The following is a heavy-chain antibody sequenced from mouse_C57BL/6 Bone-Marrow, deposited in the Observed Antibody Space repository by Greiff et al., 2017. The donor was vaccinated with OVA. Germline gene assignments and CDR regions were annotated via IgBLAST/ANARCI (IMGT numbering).Heavy chain of an antibody. D-gene: IGHD1-1*01. V-gene: IGHV1-26*01. CDR2: INPNNGGT. CDR1: GYTFTDYY. J-gene: IGHJ2*01. Sequence: EVQLQQSGPELVKPGASVKISCKASGYTFTDYYMNWVKQSHGKSLEWIGDINPNNGGTSYNQKFKGKATLTVDKSSSTAYMELRSLTSEDSAVYYCARGIYYYGSSHYFDYWGQGTTLTVSS. CDR3: ARGIYYYGSSHYFDY.